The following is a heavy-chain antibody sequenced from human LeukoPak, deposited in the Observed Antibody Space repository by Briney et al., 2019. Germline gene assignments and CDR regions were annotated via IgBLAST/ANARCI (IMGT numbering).Heavy chain of an antibody. CDR3: ARVGYGDYVWIPVYFDY. D-gene: IGHD4-17*01. Sequence: GGSLRLSCGASGFTFSSYWMHWVRQAPGKGLVWVSRISTDGSNTNYADPVKGRFTISRDNAKNTLYLQMNSLRAEDTAVYYCARVGYGDYVWIPVYFDYWGQGTLVTVSS. CDR1: GFTFSSYW. CDR2: ISTDGSNT. V-gene: IGHV3-74*01. J-gene: IGHJ4*02.